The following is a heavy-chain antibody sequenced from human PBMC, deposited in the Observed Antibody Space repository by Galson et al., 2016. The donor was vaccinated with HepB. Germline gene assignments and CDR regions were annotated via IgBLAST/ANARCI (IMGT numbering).Heavy chain of an antibody. CDR3: VRNGGYEFVY. D-gene: IGHD5-12*01. J-gene: IGHJ4*02. CDR1: GVSVTGNKW. Sequence: SETLSLTCAVSGVSVTGNKWWSWVRQPPGKGLEWIAEIHPTGDSNYNPSLKSRVAISVDKSLNQVSLRLDYVTAADTALYYCVRNGGYEFVYWGQGALVTVSS. V-gene: IGHV4-4*02. CDR2: IHPTGDS.